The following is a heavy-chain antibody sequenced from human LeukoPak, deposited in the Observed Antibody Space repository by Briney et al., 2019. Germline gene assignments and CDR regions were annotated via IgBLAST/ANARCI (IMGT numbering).Heavy chain of an antibody. D-gene: IGHD1-1*01. J-gene: IGHJ3*02. CDR1: GGSFSGYY. V-gene: IGHV4-34*01. CDR3: ARRGVQLERRGAAATVAFDI. Sequence: PSETLSLTCAVYGGSFSGYYWSWIRQPPGKGLEWIGEINHSGSTNYNPSLKSRVTISVDTSRIQFSLKLSSVTAADTAVYYCARRGVQLERRGAAATVAFDIWGQGTMVTVSS. CDR2: INHSGST.